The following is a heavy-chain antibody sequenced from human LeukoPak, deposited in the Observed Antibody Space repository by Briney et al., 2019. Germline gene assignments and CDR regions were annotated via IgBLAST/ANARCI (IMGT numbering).Heavy chain of an antibody. Sequence: SETLSLTCTVPGGSISSYYWSWIRQSPGRGREWICSIVYSGSTYSNPSLRSRVTISVDTSKSPFSLKLSSVTAADTAVYYCARTPAYHYDSSGYYTEGPYWGQGTLVTVSS. CDR2: IVYSGST. CDR3: ARTPAYHYDSSGYYTEGPY. J-gene: IGHJ4*02. CDR1: GGSISSYY. V-gene: IGHV4-59*05. D-gene: IGHD3-22*01.